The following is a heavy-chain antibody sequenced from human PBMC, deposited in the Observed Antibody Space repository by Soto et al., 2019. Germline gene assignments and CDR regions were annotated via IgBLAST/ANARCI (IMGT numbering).Heavy chain of an antibody. CDR1: GGSISSGSYY. CDR2: IYYSGST. V-gene: IGHV4-31*03. J-gene: IGHJ4*02. Sequence: QVQLQESGPGLVKPSQTLSLTCTVSGGSISSGSYYWSWIRQHPGKGLEWIGYIYYSGSTYYNPSLKSRVTISVDTSKNQFSLKLSSLTAADTAVYYCARSSTSANYFDYWGQGTLVTVSS. CDR3: ARSSTSANYFDY. D-gene: IGHD2-2*01.